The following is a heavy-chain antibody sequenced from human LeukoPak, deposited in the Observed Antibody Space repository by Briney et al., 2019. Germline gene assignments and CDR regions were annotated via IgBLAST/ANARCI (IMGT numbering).Heavy chain of an antibody. J-gene: IGHJ6*03. CDR3: VRGKLLPQDCSSSRCHPLDYYYYMDV. D-gene: IGHD2-2*01. Sequence: ASVKVSCKASGGSFSSYAISWVRQAPGQGPEWMGGIIPIFDTGDYAQKFQGRVTITTDESTSTASMELSSLRSEDTAVYYCVRGKLLPQDCSSSRCHPLDYYYYMDVWGKGTTVTVSS. CDR2: IIPIFDTG. V-gene: IGHV1-69*05. CDR1: GGSFSSYA.